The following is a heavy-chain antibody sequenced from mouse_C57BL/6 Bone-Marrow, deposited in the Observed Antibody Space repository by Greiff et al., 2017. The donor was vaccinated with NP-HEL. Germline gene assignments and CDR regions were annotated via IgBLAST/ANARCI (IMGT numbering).Heavy chain of an antibody. D-gene: IGHD2-1*01. J-gene: IGHJ4*01. V-gene: IGHV1-82*01. CDR2: IYPGDGDT. CDR3: ARSYYGNYELMDY. Sequence: VKLQESGPELVKPGASVKISCKASGYAFSSSWMNWVKQRPGKGLEWIGRIYPGDGDTNYNGKFKGKATLTADKSSSTAYMQLSSLTSEDSAVYFCARSYYGNYELMDYWGQGTSVTVSS. CDR1: GYAFSSSW.